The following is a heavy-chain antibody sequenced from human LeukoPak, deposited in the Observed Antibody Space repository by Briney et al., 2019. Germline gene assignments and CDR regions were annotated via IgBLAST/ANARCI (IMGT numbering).Heavy chain of an antibody. V-gene: IGHV3-30*03. CDR1: GFTFSSYG. CDR2: ISYDGSNK. Sequence: GGSLRLSCAASGFTFSSYGMRWVRQAPGKGLEWVAVISYDGSNKYYADSVKGRFTISRDNSKNTLYLQMNSLRAEDTAVYYCAAAGTQHYYYYMVVWGKGTTVTVSS. J-gene: IGHJ6*03. D-gene: IGHD6-13*01. CDR3: AAAGTQHYYYYMVV.